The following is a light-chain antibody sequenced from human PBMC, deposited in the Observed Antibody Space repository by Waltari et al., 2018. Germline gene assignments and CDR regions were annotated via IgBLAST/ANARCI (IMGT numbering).Light chain of an antibody. V-gene: IGKV3-20*01. J-gene: IGKJ1*01. CDR3: QHYLRLPVT. Sequence: EIVLTQSPGTLSLSLGERATVSCSASQSVSRALAWYQQKPGQAPRLLIYGASTRATGIPYRFSGSGSGTDFSLTISRLEPDDFAVYYCQHYLRLPVTFGQGTTVEI. CDR2: GAS. CDR1: QSVSRA.